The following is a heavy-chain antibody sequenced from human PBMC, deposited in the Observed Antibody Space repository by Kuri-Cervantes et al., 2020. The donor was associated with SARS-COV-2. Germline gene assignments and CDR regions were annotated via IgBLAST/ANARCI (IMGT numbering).Heavy chain of an antibody. Sequence: ETLSLTCAASGFTFSSYAMSWVRQAPGKGLEWVSAISGSGGSTYYADSVKGRFTISRDNSKNTLYLQMNSLRAEDTAVYYCAKPPHCSSTSCYGGYYMDVWGKGTTVTVSS. CDR1: GFTFSSYA. CDR3: AKPPHCSSTSCYGGYYMDV. CDR2: ISGSGGST. J-gene: IGHJ6*03. D-gene: IGHD2-2*01. V-gene: IGHV3-23*01.